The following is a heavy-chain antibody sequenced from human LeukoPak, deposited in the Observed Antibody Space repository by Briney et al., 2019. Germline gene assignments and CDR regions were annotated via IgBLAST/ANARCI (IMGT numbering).Heavy chain of an antibody. Sequence: GGSLRLSCAASGLTFSSYGMHWVRQAPGKGLEWVAVISYDGSNKYYADSVKGRFTISRDNSKNTLYLQMNSLRAEDTAVYYCAKALTLDGDSHDAFDIWGQGTMVTVSS. J-gene: IGHJ3*02. CDR1: GLTFSSYG. V-gene: IGHV3-30*18. D-gene: IGHD4-17*01. CDR3: AKALTLDGDSHDAFDI. CDR2: ISYDGSNK.